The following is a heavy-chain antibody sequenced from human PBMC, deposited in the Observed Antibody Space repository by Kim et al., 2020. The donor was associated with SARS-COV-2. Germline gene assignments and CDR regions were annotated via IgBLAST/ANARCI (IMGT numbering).Heavy chain of an antibody. CDR3: TTHRALGY. D-gene: IGHD3-16*01. CDR1: GFTFSNTW. Sequence: GGSLRLSCAASGFTFSNTWMSWVRQAPGKGLEWVGRIKSETDGGTTDYGAPVKGRFTISRDDSINTLYLQMNSLKTEDTAVYYCTTHRALGYCGQGTMVTVSS. V-gene: IGHV3-15*01. J-gene: IGHJ4*02. CDR2: IKSETDGGTT.